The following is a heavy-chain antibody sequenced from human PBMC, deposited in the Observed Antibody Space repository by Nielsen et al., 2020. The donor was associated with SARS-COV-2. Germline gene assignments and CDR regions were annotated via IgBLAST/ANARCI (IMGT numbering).Heavy chain of an antibody. CDR1: GYTFAGYY. CDR2: INPTSGDP. V-gene: IGHV1-2*02. CDR3: ARDRGSNWSNHFDP. Sequence: ASVKVSCKASGYTFAGYYLHWVRRVPGQGLEWMGWINPTSGDPHYAQKFQGRVTMSRDTSISTAYMEMDRLTFDDTAVYYCARDRGSNWSNHFDPWGQGTQVTVSS. D-gene: IGHD6-13*01. J-gene: IGHJ5*02.